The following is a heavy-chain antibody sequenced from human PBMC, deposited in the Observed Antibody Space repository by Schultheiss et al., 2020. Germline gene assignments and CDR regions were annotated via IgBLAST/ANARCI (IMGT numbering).Heavy chain of an antibody. D-gene: IGHD3-3*01. CDR3: ARDSGITIFGVVSDYGMDV. CDR2: INTVGTT. V-gene: IGHV3-23*01. CDR1: GFIFGSAG. Sequence: GESLKISCAASGFIFGSAGFGWVRQAPGKGLEWVAGINTVGTTFYADSVKGRFSISKEDPKNTLYLQMDRLRAEDTAVYYCARDSGITIFGVVSDYGMDVWGQGTTVTVSS. J-gene: IGHJ6*02.